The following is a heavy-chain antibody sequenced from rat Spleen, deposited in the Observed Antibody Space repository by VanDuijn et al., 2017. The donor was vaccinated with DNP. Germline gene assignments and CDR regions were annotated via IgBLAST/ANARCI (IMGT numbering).Heavy chain of an antibody. CDR2: ITSSGGSI. Sequence: EVQLVESGGGLVQPGRSLKLSCAASGFTFSDYAMTWIRQVPGKGLEWVASITSSGGSIYYPDSVKGRFTISRDDAKNTLYLQMNSLRSEDTATYYCAARYSSSWFAYWGQGTLVTVSS. CDR1: GFTFSDYA. V-gene: IGHV5S23*01. J-gene: IGHJ3*01. D-gene: IGHD1-2*01. CDR3: AARYSSSWFAY.